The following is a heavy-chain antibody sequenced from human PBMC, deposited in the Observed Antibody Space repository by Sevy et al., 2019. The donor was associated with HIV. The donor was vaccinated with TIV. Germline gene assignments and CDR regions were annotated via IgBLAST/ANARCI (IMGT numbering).Heavy chain of an antibody. Sequence: GGSLRLSCAASGFTFSSYWMSWVRQAPGKGLEWVANIKQDGSEKYYVDSVKGRFTISRDNAKNSLYLQMNSLRAEDTAVYYCARARRPVVPAAIFWFDPWGQGTLVTVSS. CDR3: ARARRPVVPAAIFWFDP. J-gene: IGHJ5*02. CDR1: GFTFSSYW. V-gene: IGHV3-7*01. D-gene: IGHD2-2*01. CDR2: IKQDGSEK.